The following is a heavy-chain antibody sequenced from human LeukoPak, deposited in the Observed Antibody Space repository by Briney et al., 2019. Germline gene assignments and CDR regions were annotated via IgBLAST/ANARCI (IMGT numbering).Heavy chain of an antibody. Sequence: PGGSLRLSCATSGFTFNRFGMHWVRQAPGKGLEWVAVIWYDGSNKDYADSVKGRFTISRDNSENTVYLHMNNLRAEDTALYYCAGRVTGYSSGYVYWGQGTLVTVSS. CDR1: GFTFNRFG. CDR3: AGRVTGYSSGYVY. J-gene: IGHJ4*02. CDR2: IWYDGSNK. D-gene: IGHD5-18*01. V-gene: IGHV3-33*01.